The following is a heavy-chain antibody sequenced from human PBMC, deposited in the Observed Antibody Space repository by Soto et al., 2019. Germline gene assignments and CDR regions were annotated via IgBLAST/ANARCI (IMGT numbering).Heavy chain of an antibody. V-gene: IGHV1-69*06. J-gene: IGHJ4*02. Sequence: QVQLVQSGAEVKKPGSSVKVSCNASGGTFSSYAISWVRQAPGQGLEWMGGIIPIFGTANYAQKFQGRVTITADKSTSTAYMELSILGSEDTAVYYCAGGVVPAAIVARYYFDSWGQGTLVTVSS. D-gene: IGHD2-2*01. CDR1: GGTFSSYA. CDR2: IIPIFGTA. CDR3: AGGVVPAAIVARYYFDS.